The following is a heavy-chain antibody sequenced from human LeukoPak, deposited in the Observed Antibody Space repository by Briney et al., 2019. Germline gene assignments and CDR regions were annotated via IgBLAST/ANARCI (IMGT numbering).Heavy chain of an antibody. Sequence: GGSLRLSCAASGFTFSTYSMNWVRQAPGKGLEWVSSISSTSRCIYQADSVKGRFTISRDNAKNSLYLQMNSLRAEDTAVYYCARGPSGYHNTGGQGTLVTVSS. V-gene: IGHV3-21*01. CDR3: ARGPSGYHNT. CDR2: ISSTSRCI. J-gene: IGHJ4*02. CDR1: GFTFSTYS. D-gene: IGHD5-12*01.